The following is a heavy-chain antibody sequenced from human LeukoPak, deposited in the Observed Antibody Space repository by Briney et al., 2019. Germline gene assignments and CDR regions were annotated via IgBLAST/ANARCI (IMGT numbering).Heavy chain of an antibody. CDR3: ARDRDYYGSKNWFDP. D-gene: IGHD3-10*01. CDR2: IYYSGST. Sequence: PSETLSLTCSVSGGSISSYYWSWIRQPPGKGLEWVGYIYYSGSTNYNPSLKSRVTISVDTSKIQLSLKLSSVTAADTAVYYCARDRDYYGSKNWFDPWGQGTLVTVSS. V-gene: IGHV4-59*01. J-gene: IGHJ5*02. CDR1: GGSISSYY.